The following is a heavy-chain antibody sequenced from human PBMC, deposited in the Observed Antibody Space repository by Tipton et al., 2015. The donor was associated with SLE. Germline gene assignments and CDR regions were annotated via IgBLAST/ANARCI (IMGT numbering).Heavy chain of an antibody. V-gene: IGHV3-48*01. D-gene: IGHD3-3*02. J-gene: IGHJ4*02. CDR2: VSGSGSTK. Sequence: SLRLSCAASGFTFVDSSMSWVRQAPGKGLEWLSFVSGSGSTKHYADSVKGRFTISRDNAKNLLFLQMNTLRADDTAVYYCARALGYSIFPAALDSWGQGTLVTVSS. CDR1: GFTFVDSS. CDR3: ARALGYSIFPAALDS.